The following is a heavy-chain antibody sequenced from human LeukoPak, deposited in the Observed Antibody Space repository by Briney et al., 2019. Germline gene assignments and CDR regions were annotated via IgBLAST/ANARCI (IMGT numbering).Heavy chain of an antibody. CDR2: INPNRGGT. CDR3: ARGGYCSSTSCYASWFDP. Sequence: ASVKVSCKASGYTFTNYDINWVRQATGQGLEWMGWINPNRGGTNYAQKFQGRVTMTRDTSISIAYMELSRLRSDDTAVYYCARGGYCSSTSCYASWFDPWGQGTLVTVSS. J-gene: IGHJ5*02. D-gene: IGHD2-2*03. V-gene: IGHV1-2*02. CDR1: GYTFTNYD.